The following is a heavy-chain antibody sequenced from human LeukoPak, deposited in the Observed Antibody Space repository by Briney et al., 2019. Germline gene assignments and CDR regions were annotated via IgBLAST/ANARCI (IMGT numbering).Heavy chain of an antibody. CDR2: IYYSGST. V-gene: IGHV4-39*07. Sequence: SETLSLTCTVSGGSISSSSYYWGWIRQPPGKGLEWIGSIYYSGSTYYNPSLKSRVTISVDTSKNQFSLKLSSVTAADTAVYYCARGARFYGVFDYWGRGTLVSVSS. J-gene: IGHJ4*02. CDR3: ARGARFYGVFDY. CDR1: GGSISSSSYY. D-gene: IGHD2/OR15-2a*01.